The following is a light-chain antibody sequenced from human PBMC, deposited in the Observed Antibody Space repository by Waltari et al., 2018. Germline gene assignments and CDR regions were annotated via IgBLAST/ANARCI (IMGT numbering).Light chain of an antibody. Sequence: QSALTQPASVSGSPGQSITISCTGTSSDIGSYNYVSWYQQHPGKAPTLIIYDVTNRPSGVSTRFSGSKSGNTASLTISGLQAEDEADYYCSSYMDTTTLELFGGGTSLTVL. V-gene: IGLV2-14*03. CDR1: SSDIGSYNY. CDR3: SSYMDTTTLEL. J-gene: IGLJ2*01. CDR2: DVT.